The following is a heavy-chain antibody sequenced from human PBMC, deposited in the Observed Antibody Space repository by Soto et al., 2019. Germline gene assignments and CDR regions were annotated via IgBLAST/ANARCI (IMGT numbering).Heavy chain of an antibody. V-gene: IGHV1-18*01. CDR3: ARRSLTGTTVYYYYYGMDV. J-gene: IGHJ6*02. CDR2: ISAYNGNT. D-gene: IGHD1-20*01. CDR1: GYTFTSYG. Sequence: QVQLVQSGAEVKKPGASVKVSCKASGYTFTSYGIGWVRQAPGQGLEWMGWISAYNGNTNYAQKLQGRVTMTTDTSTSTAYMELRSLRSDDTAVYYCARRSLTGTTVYYYYYGMDVWGQGTTVTVSS.